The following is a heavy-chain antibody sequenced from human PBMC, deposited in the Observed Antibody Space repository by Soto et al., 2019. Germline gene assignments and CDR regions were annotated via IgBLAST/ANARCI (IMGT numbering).Heavy chain of an antibody. Sequence: QVQLLQSGAELREPGSSVRVSCTPSGGTFVSSAFAWVRQAPGGKIEWMGGIIPILGSTKYAEKFLGRLTIRADDSQRTAYVELSSLTFDVTAVYFCAKKNPHADSNNTWLDPWGQGTLVTVST. CDR3: AKKNPHADSNNTWLDP. D-gene: IGHD1-20*01. CDR1: GGTFVSSA. CDR2: IIPILGST. J-gene: IGHJ5*02. V-gene: IGHV1-69*01.